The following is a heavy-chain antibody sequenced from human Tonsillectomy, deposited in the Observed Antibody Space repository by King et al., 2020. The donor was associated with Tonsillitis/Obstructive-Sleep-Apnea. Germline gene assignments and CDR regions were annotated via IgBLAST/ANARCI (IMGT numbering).Heavy chain of an antibody. J-gene: IGHJ5*02. CDR3: ARDRGSYPNWFDP. V-gene: IGHV1-18*01. CDR1: GYTFTSYG. CDR2: ISAYNGNT. Sequence: QLVQSGVEVKKPGASVKVSCKASGYTFTSYGISWVRQAPGQGLEWMGWISAYNGNTNYAQKLQGRVTMTTDTSTSTVYMELRSLRSDDTAVYYCARDRGSYPNWFDPWGQGTLVTVSS. D-gene: IGHD1-26*01.